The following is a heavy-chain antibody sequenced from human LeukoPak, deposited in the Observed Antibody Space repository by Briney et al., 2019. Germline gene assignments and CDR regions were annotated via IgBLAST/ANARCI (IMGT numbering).Heavy chain of an antibody. CDR1: GYTYTNYA. V-gene: IGHV1-3*04. D-gene: IGHD2-15*01. CDR2: INTGNGNT. J-gene: IGHJ6*03. Sequence: GASVKVSCKAFGYTYTNYAMHSVRQAPGQRREWMGWINTGNGNTKYSQKFHGRVTMTRDTSISTAYMELSRLRSDDTAVYYCASLGGDCSGGSCYSGGDYYYYYMDIWGKGTTVTVSS. CDR3: ASLGGDCSGGSCYSGGDYYYYYMDI.